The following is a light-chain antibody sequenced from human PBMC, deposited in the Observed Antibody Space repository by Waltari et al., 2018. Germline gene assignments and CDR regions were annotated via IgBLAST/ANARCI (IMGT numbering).Light chain of an antibody. Sequence: QSVLTQPPSASGTPGQRVTIACPGGTSQLGANPVHGYQHPPGTAPKLPIYSNNQRPSGVPDRFSGSKSGTSASLAISGLQSEDEADYYCATWDDTLNVWMFGGGTKLTVL. CDR2: SNN. CDR1: TSQLGANP. J-gene: IGLJ3*02. V-gene: IGLV1-44*01. CDR3: ATWDDTLNVWM.